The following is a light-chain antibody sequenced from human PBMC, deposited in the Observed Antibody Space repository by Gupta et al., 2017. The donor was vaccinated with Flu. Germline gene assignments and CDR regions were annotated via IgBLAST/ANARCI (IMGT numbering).Light chain of an antibody. J-gene: IGLJ3*02. CDR3: SSYTGSGTV. CDR2: EVS. Sequence: QSALTQPASVSGSLGQSITLSCTGTSSDVGTYNYVSWYQQHPGEAPRLMIYEVSYRPSGISNRFSGSKSGNTASLTISGLRAEDEADYYCSSYTGSGTVFGGGTKVAVL. V-gene: IGLV2-14*01. CDR1: SSDVGTYNY.